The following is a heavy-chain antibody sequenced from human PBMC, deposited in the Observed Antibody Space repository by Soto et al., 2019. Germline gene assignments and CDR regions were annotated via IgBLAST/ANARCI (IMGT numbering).Heavy chain of an antibody. J-gene: IGHJ6*02. Sequence: GESLKISCKGSGYSFTSYWIGWVRQMPGKGLEWMGIIYPGDSDTRYSPSFQGQVTISADKSIGTAYLQWSSLKASDTVMYYCARHTSSALYYYGMDVWGQGTTVTVSS. V-gene: IGHV5-51*01. D-gene: IGHD6-25*01. CDR3: ARHTSSALYYYGMDV. CDR1: GYSFTSYW. CDR2: IYPGDSDT.